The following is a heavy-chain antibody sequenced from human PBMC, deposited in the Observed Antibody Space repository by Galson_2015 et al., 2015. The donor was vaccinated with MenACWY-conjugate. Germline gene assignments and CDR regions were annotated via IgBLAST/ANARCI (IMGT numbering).Heavy chain of an antibody. J-gene: IGHJ6*02. CDR3: ARGRGELPGYYYGVDV. CDR1: EYNFDTYW. V-gene: IGHV5-51*01. Sequence: QSGAEVKKPGESLKISCKASEYNFDTYWLGWVRQMPGKGLEWMGIIFPGESDIRYNPSFRGQVKISADKSINTAYLQWSSLKASDTAVYYCARGRGELPGYYYGVDVWGQGTTVTVSS. D-gene: IGHD5-24*01. CDR2: IFPGESDI.